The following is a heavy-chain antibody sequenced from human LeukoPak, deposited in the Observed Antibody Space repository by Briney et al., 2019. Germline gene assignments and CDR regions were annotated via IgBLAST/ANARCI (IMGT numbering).Heavy chain of an antibody. CDR2: IYYSGST. CDR3: AREDYYDSSGYDY. V-gene: IGHV4-30-4*01. CDR1: GGSISSCDYY. D-gene: IGHD3-22*01. Sequence: SQTLSLTCTVSGGSISSCDYYWSWIRQPPGKGLEWIGYIYYSGSTYYNPSLKSRVTISVDTSKNQFSLKLSSVTAADTAVYHCAREDYYDSSGYDYWGQGTLVTVSS. J-gene: IGHJ4*02.